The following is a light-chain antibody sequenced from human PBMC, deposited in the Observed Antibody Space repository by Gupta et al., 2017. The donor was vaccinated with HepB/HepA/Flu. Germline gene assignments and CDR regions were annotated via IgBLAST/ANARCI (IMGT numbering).Light chain of an antibody. Sequence: SSALPQPPSVSVSPRQTARITCSGDALPKQYAYWYQQKPGQAPVLVIYKDSERPSGSPERFSGSSSGTTGTLTISGVQAEEEADYYCQAACSRGTDPVVFGGGTKLTVL. CDR3: QAACSRGTDPVV. J-gene: IGLJ2*01. CDR2: KDS. CDR1: ALPKQY. V-gene: IGLV3-25*02.